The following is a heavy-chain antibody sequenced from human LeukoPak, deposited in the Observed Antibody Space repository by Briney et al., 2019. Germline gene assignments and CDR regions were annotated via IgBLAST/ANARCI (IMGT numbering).Heavy chain of an antibody. J-gene: IGHJ5*02. CDR2: IYYSGST. V-gene: IGHV4-39*07. D-gene: IGHD3-22*01. CDR3: ARDLENDSSGYYRRWFDP. Sequence: SETLSLTCTVSGDSISNSNYYWGWIRQPPGKGLEWIGTIYYSGSTYYNPSLMSRVAISVDTSKNQFSLKLSSVTAADTAVYYCARDLENDSSGYYRRWFDPWGQGTLVTVSS. CDR1: GDSISNSNYY.